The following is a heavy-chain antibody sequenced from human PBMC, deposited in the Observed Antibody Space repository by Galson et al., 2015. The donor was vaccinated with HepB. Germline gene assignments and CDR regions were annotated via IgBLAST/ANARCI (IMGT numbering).Heavy chain of an antibody. V-gene: IGHV3-23*01. CDR1: GFTFSSSV. J-gene: IGHJ6*02. D-gene: IGHD3-3*01. CDR2: ISGSADST. CDR3: AKRRAVKAYDFWSTYVRARGTAHFYALDV. Sequence: SLRLSCAASGFTFSSSVMNWVRRAPGKGLEWVSTISGSADSTNYVDSVKGRFTISRDNSKNTLFLQMNSLRAEDTAVYYCAKRRAVKAYDFWSTYVRARGTAHFYALDVWGQGTTVTVSS.